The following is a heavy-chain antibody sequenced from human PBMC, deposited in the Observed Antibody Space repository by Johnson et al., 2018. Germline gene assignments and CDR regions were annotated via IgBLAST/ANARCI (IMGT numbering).Heavy chain of an antibody. D-gene: IGHD3-16*02. J-gene: IGHJ3*02. CDR2: IYYSGST. CDR1: GGSISSYY. CDR3: ARVRYYDYVWGSYRYPEAFDI. V-gene: IGHV4-59*01. Sequence: QVQLQESGPGLVKPSETLSLTCTVSGGSISSYYWSWIRQPPGKGLEWIGYIYYSGSTNYNPSLKSRVTISVDTSKHQFSLKLSFVTAAETAVYYCARVRYYDYVWGSYRYPEAFDIWGQGTMVTVSS.